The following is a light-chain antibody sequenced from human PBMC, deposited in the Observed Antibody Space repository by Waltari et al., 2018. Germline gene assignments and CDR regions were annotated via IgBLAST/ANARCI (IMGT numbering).Light chain of an antibody. J-gene: IGLJ3*02. V-gene: IGLV2-14*03. Sequence: QSALSQPASVSGSPGQSITISCTGTSSDVGGYRYVSWYQQHPGRAPKLMIYDVNNRPSGISSRFSGSKSGNTASPTISGLQAEDEAIYYCSSYTFNTLLFGGGTKLTVL. CDR1: SSDVGGYRY. CDR2: DVN. CDR3: SSYTFNTLL.